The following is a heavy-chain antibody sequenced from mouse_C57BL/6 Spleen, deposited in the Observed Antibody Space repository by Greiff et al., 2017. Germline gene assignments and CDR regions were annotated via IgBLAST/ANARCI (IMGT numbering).Heavy chain of an antibody. V-gene: IGHV1-54*01. CDR3: ARNWDGRAMDY. CDR2: INPGSGGT. CDR1: GYAFTNYL. D-gene: IGHD4-1*01. J-gene: IGHJ4*01. Sequence: QVQLQQSGAELVSPGTSVKVSCKASGYAFTNYLIEWVKQRPGQGLEWIGVINPGSGGTNYNEKFKGKATLTADKASSTAYMQLSSLTSEDSAVYFCARNWDGRAMDYWGQGTSVTVSS.